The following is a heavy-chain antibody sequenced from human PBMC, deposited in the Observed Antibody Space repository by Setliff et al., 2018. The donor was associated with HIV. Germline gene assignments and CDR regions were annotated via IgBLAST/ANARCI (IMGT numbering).Heavy chain of an antibody. CDR2: IYHSGST. J-gene: IGHJ4*02. Sequence: SETLSLTCAVSGGYISSSNWWSWVRQPPGKGLEWIGEIYHSGSTKYNPSLKIRVTISVDKSKNQFSLKLSSVTAADTAVYYCARDRRVAMADGTDFWGQGTLVTVS. CDR3: ARDRRVAMADGTDF. D-gene: IGHD6-19*01. CDR1: GGYISSSNW. V-gene: IGHV4-4*02.